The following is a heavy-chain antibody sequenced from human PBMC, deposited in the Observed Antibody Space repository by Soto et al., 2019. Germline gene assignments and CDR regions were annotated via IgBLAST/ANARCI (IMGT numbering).Heavy chain of an antibody. CDR1: GGSISSSSYY. J-gene: IGHJ6*02. Sequence: SETLSLTCTVSGGSISSSSYYWGWIRQPPGKGLEWIGSIYYSGSTYYNPSLKSRVTISVDTSKNQFSLKLSSVTAADTAVYYCAASSIAARLGYYGMDVWGQGTTVTVSS. V-gene: IGHV4-39*01. CDR2: IYYSGST. D-gene: IGHD6-6*01. CDR3: AASSIAARLGYYGMDV.